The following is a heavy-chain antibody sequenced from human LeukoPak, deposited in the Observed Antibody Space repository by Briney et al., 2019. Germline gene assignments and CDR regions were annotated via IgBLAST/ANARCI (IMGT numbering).Heavy chain of an antibody. CDR2: ISSSSSYI. V-gene: IGHV3-21*01. J-gene: IGHJ4*02. CDR3: AREADGSGTQ. CDR1: GFIFSNAW. D-gene: IGHD3-10*01. Sequence: GGSLRLSCAASGFIFSNAWMSWVRQAPGKGLEWVSSISSSSSYIYYADSVKGRFTISRDNAKNSLYLQMNSLRAEDTAVYYCAREADGSGTQWGQGTLVTVSS.